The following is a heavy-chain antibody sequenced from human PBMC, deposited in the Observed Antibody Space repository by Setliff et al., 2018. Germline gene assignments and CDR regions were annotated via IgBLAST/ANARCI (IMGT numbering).Heavy chain of an antibody. J-gene: IGHJ4*02. V-gene: IGHV4-4*02. CDR2: IYHSGST. CDR3: ARVPPQCYFDY. Sequence: SETLSLTCAVSGGSISSSNWWSWVRQPPGKGLERIGEIYHSGSTNYNPSLKSRVTISVDKSKNQFSLKLSSVTAADSAIYYCARVPPQCYFDYWGQGTLVTVSS. D-gene: IGHD6-19*01. CDR1: GGSISSSNW.